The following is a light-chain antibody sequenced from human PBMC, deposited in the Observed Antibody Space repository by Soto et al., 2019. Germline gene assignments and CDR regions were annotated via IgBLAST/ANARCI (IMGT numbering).Light chain of an antibody. Sequence: QSALTQPASVSGSPGQSITISCTGTSSDVGGYNYVSWYQQHPGKAPKLMIYDVSNRPSGVSNRFSGSKSGNTASLTISGLQAEDEDDYYCSSYTSSSTYVFGTGTNVTVL. J-gene: IGLJ1*01. CDR2: DVS. V-gene: IGLV2-14*01. CDR3: SSYTSSSTYV. CDR1: SSDVGGYNY.